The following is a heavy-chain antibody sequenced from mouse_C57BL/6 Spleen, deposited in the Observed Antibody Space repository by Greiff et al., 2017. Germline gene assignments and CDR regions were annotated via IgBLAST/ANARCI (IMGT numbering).Heavy chain of an antibody. CDR2: INPNNGGT. Sequence: VQLQQSGPELVKPGASVKIPCKASGYTFTDYNMDWVKQSHGKSLEWIGDINPNNGGTIYNQKFKGKATLTVDKSSSTAYMAHRSLTSEDTAVYYWARGTVVGPYFDFWGQGTTLTVFS. CDR3: ARGTVVGPYFDF. V-gene: IGHV1-18*01. CDR1: GYTFTDYN. J-gene: IGHJ2*01. D-gene: IGHD1-1*01.